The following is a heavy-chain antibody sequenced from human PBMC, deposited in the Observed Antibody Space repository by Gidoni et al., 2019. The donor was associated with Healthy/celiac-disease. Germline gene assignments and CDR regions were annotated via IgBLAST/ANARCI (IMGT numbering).Heavy chain of an antibody. Sequence: QVQLQQWGAGLLKPSETLSLTCAVYGGSFSGYYWSWIRQPPGKGLEWIGEINHSGSTNYNPSLKSRVTISVDTSKNQFSLKLSSVTAADTAVYYCARRGWYGGGDYWGQGTLVTVSS. J-gene: IGHJ4*02. CDR2: INHSGST. CDR1: GGSFSGYY. CDR3: ARRGWYGGGDY. D-gene: IGHD6-19*01. V-gene: IGHV4-34*01.